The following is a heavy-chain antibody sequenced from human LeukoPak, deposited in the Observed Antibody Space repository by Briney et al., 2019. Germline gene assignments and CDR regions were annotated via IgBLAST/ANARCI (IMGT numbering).Heavy chain of an antibody. Sequence: GGSQRLSCAASGLTFSGYGMHWVRQAPGKGLVWVSRINSDGSTTTYADSAKGRFTISRDNAKKTLYLQMNSLRVEDTAVYYFAXALXTXXXTGPGGFGGYWGQGTLVTVAS. V-gene: IGHV3-74*01. J-gene: IGHJ4*02. CDR3: AXALXTXXXTGPGGFGGY. D-gene: IGHD3-10*01. CDR1: GLTFSGYG. CDR2: INSDGSTT.